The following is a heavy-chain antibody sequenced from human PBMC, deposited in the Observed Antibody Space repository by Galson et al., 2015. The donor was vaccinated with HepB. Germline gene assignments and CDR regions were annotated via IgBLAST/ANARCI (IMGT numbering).Heavy chain of an antibody. V-gene: IGHV4-31*03. D-gene: IGHD1-1*01. CDR3: ARQDKTGTYFDY. CDR1: GGSISSGGYY. CDR2: IYYSGST. J-gene: IGHJ4*02. Sequence: LTCTVSGGSISSGGYYWSWIRQHPGKGLEWIGYIYYSGSTYYNPSLKSRVTISVDTSKNQFSLKLSSVTAADTAVYYCARQDKTGTYFDYWGQRTLVTVSS.